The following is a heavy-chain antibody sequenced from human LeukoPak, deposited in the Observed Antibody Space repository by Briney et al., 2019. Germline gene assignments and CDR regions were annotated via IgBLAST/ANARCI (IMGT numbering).Heavy chain of an antibody. CDR3: AKDREYSYVYDAFDI. D-gene: IGHD3-16*01. CDR2: MSGSGGST. J-gene: IGHJ3*02. V-gene: IGHV3-23*01. CDR1: GFTFSIYA. Sequence: GASLRLSCAASGFTFSIYAMSWVRQAPGKGLEWVSGMSGSGGSTFYADSVQGRFTISRDNSKNTLYLQMNTLRAEDTAVYYCAKDREYSYVYDAFDIWGQGTLVTVSS.